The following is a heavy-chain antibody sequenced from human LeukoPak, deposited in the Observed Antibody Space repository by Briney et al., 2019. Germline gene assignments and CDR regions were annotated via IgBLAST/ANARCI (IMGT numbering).Heavy chain of an antibody. D-gene: IGHD5-24*01. V-gene: IGHV3-11*04. Sequence: PGGSLRLSCAASGFTFSDYYMSGIRQAPGKGLEWVSYISSSGSTIYYADSVKGRFTISRDNAKNSLYLQMNSLRAEDTAVYYCASLQKVYYFDYWGQGTLVTVSS. J-gene: IGHJ4*02. CDR3: ASLQKVYYFDY. CDR1: GFTFSDYY. CDR2: ISSSGSTI.